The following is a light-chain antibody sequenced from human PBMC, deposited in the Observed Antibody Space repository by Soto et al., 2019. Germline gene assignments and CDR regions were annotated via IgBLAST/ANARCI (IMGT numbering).Light chain of an antibody. Sequence: DIVMTQSPDSLAVSLGERATINCKSSQSVLYSSNNKNYLAWYQQKPGQPPKLLIYWASTRESGVPDRFSGSGSGTDFTLTISSLQAEDVAVYYCQQRRSWPPTITFGQGTRLENK. CDR2: WAS. V-gene: IGKV4-1*01. J-gene: IGKJ5*01. CDR3: QQRRSWPPTIT. CDR1: QSVLYSSNNKNY.